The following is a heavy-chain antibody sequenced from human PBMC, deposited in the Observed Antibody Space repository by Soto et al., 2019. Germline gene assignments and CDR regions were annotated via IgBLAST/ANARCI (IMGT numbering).Heavy chain of an antibody. Sequence: QVQLQESGPGLVEPSGTLSLTCAVSGASISSTNWWSWVRQFPGKGLEWIGEIFHDGRTNYNPSLKSRVTISVDKSKNHFSLELTSVTAADTAIYYCAREGQELRDWGHGTLVTVSS. CDR3: AREGQELRD. CDR1: GASISSTNW. CDR2: IFHDGRT. V-gene: IGHV4-4*02. D-gene: IGHD6-13*01. J-gene: IGHJ4*01.